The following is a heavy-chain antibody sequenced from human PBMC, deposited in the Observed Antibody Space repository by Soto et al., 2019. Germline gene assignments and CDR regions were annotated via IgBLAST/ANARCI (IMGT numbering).Heavy chain of an antibody. J-gene: IGHJ4*02. Sequence: ASVKVSCKASGYTFTSYAMHWVRQAPGQRLEWMGWINAGNGNTKYSQKFQGRVTITRDTSTNQCSLTLSSMTAADTAVYYCATASIVLTGGLDYWGQGTLVTVSS. CDR2: INAGNGNT. CDR1: GYTFTSYA. V-gene: IGHV1-3*01. CDR3: ATASIVLTGGLDY. D-gene: IGHD3-9*01.